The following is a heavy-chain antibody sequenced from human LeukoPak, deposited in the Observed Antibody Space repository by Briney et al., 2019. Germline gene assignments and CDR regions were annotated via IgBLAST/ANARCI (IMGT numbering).Heavy chain of an antibody. CDR1: GYTFTGYY. Sequence: GASVKVSCKASGYTFTGYYMHWVRQAPGQGLEWMGWINPNSGGTNYAQKFQGRVTMTRDTSISTAYMELSRLRSDDTAVYYCARDRKYQLPPSRWFDPWGQGTLVTVSS. CDR2: INPNSGGT. D-gene: IGHD2-2*01. CDR3: ARDRKYQLPPSRWFDP. J-gene: IGHJ5*02. V-gene: IGHV1-2*02.